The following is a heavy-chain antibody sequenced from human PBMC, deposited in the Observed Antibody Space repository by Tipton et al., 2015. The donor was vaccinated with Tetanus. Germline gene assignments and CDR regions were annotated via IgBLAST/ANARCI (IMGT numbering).Heavy chain of an antibody. Sequence: QLVQSGAEVKKPGESLKISCKGSGYSFTNYWIGWVRHMPGKGLEWMGIIYPGDSDTRYSPSFQGRVTISADKPISTAYLQWSSLRASDTAIYYCARSQLGKLGILDYWAQGTLVTVSS. CDR3: ARSQLGKLGILDY. D-gene: IGHD7-27*01. CDR2: IYPGDSDT. J-gene: IGHJ4*02. CDR1: GYSFTNYW. V-gene: IGHV5-51*01.